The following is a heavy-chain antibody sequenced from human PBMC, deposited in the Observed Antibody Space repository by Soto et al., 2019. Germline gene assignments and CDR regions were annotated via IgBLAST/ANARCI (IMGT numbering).Heavy chain of an antibody. CDR2: IYPGDSDT. D-gene: IGHD6-19*01. J-gene: IGHJ4*02. V-gene: IGHV5-51*01. Sequence: GESLKISCKGSGYSFTSYCIGWVRQMPGKGLEWMGIIYPGDSDTRYSPSFQGQVTISADKSISTAYMELSSLRSEDTAVYYCASSIAVAGTPFDYWGQGTLVTVSS. CDR1: GYSFTSYC. CDR3: ASSIAVAGTPFDY.